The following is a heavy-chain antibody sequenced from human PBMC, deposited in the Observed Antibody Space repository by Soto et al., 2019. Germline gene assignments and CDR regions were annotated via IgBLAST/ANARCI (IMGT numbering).Heavy chain of an antibody. CDR2: IYYSGST. CDR1: GGSVSSGSYY. CDR3: ARAPTTGPGGLYAFDI. J-gene: IGHJ3*02. Sequence: PSETLSLTCTVSGGSVSSGSYYWSWIRQPPGKGLEWIGYIYYSGSTNYNPSLKSRVTISVDTSKNQFSLKLSSVTAADTAVYYCARAPTTGPGGLYAFDIWGQGTMVTVS. V-gene: IGHV4-61*01. D-gene: IGHD1-1*01.